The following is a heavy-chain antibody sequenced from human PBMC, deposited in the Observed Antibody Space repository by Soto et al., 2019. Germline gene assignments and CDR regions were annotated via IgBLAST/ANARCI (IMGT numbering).Heavy chain of an antibody. J-gene: IGHJ6*02. V-gene: IGHV3-43*01. D-gene: IGHD5-12*01. CDR1: GFTFDDYT. CDR3: AKDSGSGYENYYYYYGMDV. Sequence: GGSLRLSCAASGFTFDDYTMHWVRQAPGKGLEWVSLISWDGGSTYYADSVKGRFTISRDNSKNSLYLQMNSLRTEDTALYYCAKDSGSGYENYYYYYGMDVWGQGTTVTVSS. CDR2: ISWDGGST.